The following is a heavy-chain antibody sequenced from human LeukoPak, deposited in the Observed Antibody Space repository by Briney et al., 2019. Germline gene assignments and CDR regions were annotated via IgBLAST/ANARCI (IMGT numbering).Heavy chain of an antibody. Sequence: GGSLRLSCAASGFTFSSYWMRWVRQAPGKGLEWVANIKQDGSEKYYVDSVKGRSTISRDNAKNSLYLQMNSLRAEDTAVYYCARDDYGDYYAFDIWGQGTMVTVSS. CDR1: GFTFSSYW. D-gene: IGHD4-17*01. CDR3: ARDDYGDYYAFDI. CDR2: IKQDGSEK. V-gene: IGHV3-7*01. J-gene: IGHJ3*02.